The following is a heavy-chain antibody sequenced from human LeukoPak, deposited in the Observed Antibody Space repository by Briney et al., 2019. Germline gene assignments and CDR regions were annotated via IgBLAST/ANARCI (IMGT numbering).Heavy chain of an antibody. CDR3: ARVGYCPGGSYYGVDY. Sequence: SETLSLTCTVSGGSISSGSYYWSWIRQPAGKGLEWIGRIYTSGSTNYNPSLKSRVTISVDTSKNQFSLKLSSVTAADTAVYFCARVGYCPGGSYYGVDYWGQGTLVTVSS. J-gene: IGHJ4*02. D-gene: IGHD2-15*01. CDR1: GGSISSGSYY. CDR2: IYTSGST. V-gene: IGHV4-61*02.